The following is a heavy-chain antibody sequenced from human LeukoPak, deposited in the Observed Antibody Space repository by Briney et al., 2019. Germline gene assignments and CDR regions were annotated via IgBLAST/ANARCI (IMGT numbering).Heavy chain of an antibody. CDR3: ASTYRYCSGGSCSYYFDY. J-gene: IGHJ4*02. CDR2: IYYSGSA. V-gene: IGHV4-59*11. CDR1: GGSISSHY. D-gene: IGHD2-15*01. Sequence: SETLSLTCTVSGGSISSHYWSWIRQPPGKGPEWIGYIYYSGSANYNPSLKSRVTISGDTSKNQFSLKLSSVTAADSAVYYCASTYRYCSGGSCSYYFDYWGQGTLVTVSS.